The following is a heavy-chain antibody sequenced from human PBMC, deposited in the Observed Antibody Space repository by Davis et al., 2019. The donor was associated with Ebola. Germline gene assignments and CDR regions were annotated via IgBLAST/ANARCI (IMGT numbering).Heavy chain of an antibody. CDR1: GGSVSSGSYY. J-gene: IGHJ3*02. V-gene: IGHV4-61*01. CDR2: IYYSGST. D-gene: IGHD6-13*01. Sequence: SETLSLTCTVSGGSVSSGSYYWSWIRQPPGKGLEWIGYIYYSGSTNYNPSLKSRVTISVDTSKNQFSLKLSSVTAADTAVYYCARVGNVAAAVGAFDIWGQGTMVTVSS. CDR3: ARVGNVAAAVGAFDI.